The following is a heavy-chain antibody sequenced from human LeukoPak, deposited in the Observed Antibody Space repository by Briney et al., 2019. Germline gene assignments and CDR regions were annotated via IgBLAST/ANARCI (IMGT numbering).Heavy chain of an antibody. J-gene: IGHJ4*02. D-gene: IGHD4-17*01. Sequence: ASVKVSCKASGGTFSSYAISWVRQAPGQGLEWMGRITPILGIANYAQKFQGRVTITADKSTSTAYMELSSLRSEDTAVYYCARAEPGYGVFDYWGQGTLVTVSS. CDR3: ARAEPGYGVFDY. CDR1: GGTFSSYA. CDR2: ITPILGIA. V-gene: IGHV1-69*04.